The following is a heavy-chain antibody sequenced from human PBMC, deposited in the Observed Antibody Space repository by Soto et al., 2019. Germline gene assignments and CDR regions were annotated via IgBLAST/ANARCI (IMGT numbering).Heavy chain of an antibody. CDR2: IIPIFGTA. CDR3: ARGGVVAAVNYFDY. J-gene: IGHJ4*02. V-gene: IGHV1-69*13. Sequence: SVKVSCKASGGTFSSYAISWVRQAPGQGLEWMGGIIPIFGTANYAQKFQGRVTITADESTSTAYMELSSLRSEDTAVYYCARGGVVAAVNYFDYWGQGTLVTVSS. D-gene: IGHD2-15*01. CDR1: GGTFSSYA.